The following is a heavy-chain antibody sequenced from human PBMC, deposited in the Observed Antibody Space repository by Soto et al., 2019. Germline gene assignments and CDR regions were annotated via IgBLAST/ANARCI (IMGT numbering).Heavy chain of an antibody. J-gene: IGHJ6*02. CDR3: GRHLFSDV. CDR2: IYYSGST. D-gene: IGHD2-21*01. V-gene: IGHV4-59*08. CDR1: GGSISSYY. Sequence: SETLSLTCTVSGGSISSYYWSWIRQPPGKGLECIGYIYYSGSTNYNPSLKSRVTISVDTSKNQFFLKLSSVTAADTAVYYCGRHLFSDVWGQGTTVTVSS.